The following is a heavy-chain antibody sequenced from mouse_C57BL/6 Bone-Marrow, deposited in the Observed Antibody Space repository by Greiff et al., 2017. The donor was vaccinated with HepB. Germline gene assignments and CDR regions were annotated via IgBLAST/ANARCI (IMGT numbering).Heavy chain of an antibody. D-gene: IGHD1-1*01. CDR3: ARGLNYYGSSYGGY. V-gene: IGHV5-4*01. CDR1: GFTFSSYA. J-gene: IGHJ2*01. CDR2: ISDGGSYT. Sequence: EVQLVESGGGLVKPGGSLKLSCAASGFTFSSYAMSWVRQTPEKRLEWVATISDGGSYTYYPDNVKGRFTISRDNAKNNLYLQMSHLKSEDTAMYYCARGLNYYGSSYGGYWGQGTTLTVSS.